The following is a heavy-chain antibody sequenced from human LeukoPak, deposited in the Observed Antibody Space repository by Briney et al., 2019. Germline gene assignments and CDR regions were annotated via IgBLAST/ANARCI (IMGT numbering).Heavy chain of an antibody. D-gene: IGHD3-22*01. CDR1: GFTFSSYA. V-gene: IGHV3-23*01. J-gene: IGHJ4*02. CDR3: AKGHSSGYYYAPYYFDY. Sequence: PGGSLRLSCAASGFTFSSYAMSWVRQAPGKGLEWVSAISGSGGSTYYADSVKGRFTISRDNSKNTLYLQMNSLRAEDTAVYYCAKGHSSGYYYAPYYFDYWGQGTLVTVSS. CDR2: ISGSGGST.